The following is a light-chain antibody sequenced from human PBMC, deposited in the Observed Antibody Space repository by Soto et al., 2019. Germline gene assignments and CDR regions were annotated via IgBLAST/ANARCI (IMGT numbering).Light chain of an antibody. CDR1: QTSGSNF. J-gene: IGKJ5*01. Sequence: EMWLTQSPFALSLSQGERATLSCKTSQTSGSNFLAWYQHKPGQAPRLLIYASSNRATGIPDRFSGSASGPDFTLTINRLEPEDFAVYYCQLYGISPQFGQGTRLAIK. V-gene: IGKV3-20*01. CDR2: ASS. CDR3: QLYGISPQ.